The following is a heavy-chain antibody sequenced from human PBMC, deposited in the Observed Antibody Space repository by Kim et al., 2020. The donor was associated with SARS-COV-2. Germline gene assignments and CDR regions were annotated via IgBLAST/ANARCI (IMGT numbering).Heavy chain of an antibody. CDR2: IYYSGST. D-gene: IGHD3-10*01. J-gene: IGHJ3*02. V-gene: IGHV4-39*01. CDR1: GGSISSSSYY. CDR3: ARLGRCYGGDAFDI. Sequence: SETLSLTCTVSGGSISSSSYYWGWIRQPPGKGLEWIGSIYYSGSTYYNPSLKSRVTISVDTSKNQFSLKLSSVTAADTAVYYCARLGRCYGGDAFDIWGQGTMVTVSS.